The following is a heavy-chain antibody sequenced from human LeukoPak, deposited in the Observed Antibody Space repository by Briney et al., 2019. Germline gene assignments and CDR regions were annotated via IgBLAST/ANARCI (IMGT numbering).Heavy chain of an antibody. CDR2: ISGSGSNT. CDR1: GFAFPNYA. Sequence: GGSLRLSCAASGFAFPNYAMSWVRQAPGKGLEWVSAISGSGSNTYYADSVKGRFTISRDNSKNTLYLQRNSLGAEDTAVYSCAKDRWYYGSGSYVDAFDMWGQGTMGSVSS. V-gene: IGHV3-23*01. CDR3: AKDRWYYGSGSYVDAFDM. J-gene: IGHJ3*02. D-gene: IGHD3-10*01.